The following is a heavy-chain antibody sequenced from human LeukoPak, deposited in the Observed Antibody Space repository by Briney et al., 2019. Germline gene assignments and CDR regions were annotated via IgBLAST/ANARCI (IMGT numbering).Heavy chain of an antibody. CDR3: ASLAWYVNY. D-gene: IGHD6-13*01. CDR2: IYTGGNT. CDR1: GFTVSNNY. J-gene: IGHJ4*02. V-gene: IGHV3-53*01. Sequence: GGSLRLSCAASGFTVSNNYMSWVRRAPGKGLEWVSVIYTGGNTFYADSVKGRFTISRDNSKNTLYLQMNSLRAEDTAVYYCASLAWYVNYWGQGTLVTVSS.